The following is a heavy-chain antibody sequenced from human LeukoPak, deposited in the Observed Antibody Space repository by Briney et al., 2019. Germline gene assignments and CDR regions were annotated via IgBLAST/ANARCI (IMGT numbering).Heavy chain of an antibody. J-gene: IGHJ4*02. CDR2: ISGSGGST. Sequence: PGGSLRLSCAASGFTFSSYAMSWVRQAPGKGLEWVSAISGSGGSTYYADSVKGRFTISRDNSKDTLYLQMNSLRAEDTAVYYCAKEPSGIAAAGKGPHFDYWGQGTLVTVSS. V-gene: IGHV3-23*01. CDR1: GFTFSSYA. D-gene: IGHD6-13*01. CDR3: AKEPSGIAAAGKGPHFDY.